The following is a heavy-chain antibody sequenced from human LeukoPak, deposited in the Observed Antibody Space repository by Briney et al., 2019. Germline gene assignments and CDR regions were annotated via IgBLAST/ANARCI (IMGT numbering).Heavy chain of an antibody. CDR3: ARDKKSGESSEIDY. CDR2: INRDGSTT. CDR1: GFTFSNYW. D-gene: IGHD3-10*01. V-gene: IGHV3-74*03. Sequence: GRSLRLSCAASGFTFSNYWVHWVRQAPGKGLVWVSRINRDGSTTKYADSVKGRFTVSRDNAKNTLNLQMNSLRAEDTAVYYCARDKKSGESSEIDYWGQGTLVTVSS. J-gene: IGHJ4*02.